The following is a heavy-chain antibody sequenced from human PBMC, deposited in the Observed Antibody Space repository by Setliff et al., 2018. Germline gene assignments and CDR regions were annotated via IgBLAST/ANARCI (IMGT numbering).Heavy chain of an antibody. D-gene: IGHD3-10*01. V-gene: IGHV4-34*01. CDR3: ARGIKNYYGSGSFYN. CDR2: IIHSGST. CDR1: GGSFSGYY. Sequence: SETLSLTCAVYGGSFSGYYWSWIRQPPGKRLEWIGEIIHSGSTNYNPSLKSRVTISVDTSKSQFTLNLFSVTAADTAVYYCARGIKNYYGSGSFYNWGQGTPVTVSS. J-gene: IGHJ4*02.